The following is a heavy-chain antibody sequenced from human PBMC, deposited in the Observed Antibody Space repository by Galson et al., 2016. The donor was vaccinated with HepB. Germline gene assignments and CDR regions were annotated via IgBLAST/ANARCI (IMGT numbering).Heavy chain of an antibody. CDR1: CGSISSGGYY. V-gene: IGHV4-31*03. Sequence: TLSPTCTVSCGSISSGGYYWSWIRQHPGKGLEWVGFTSYSGSAHYNPSPKSRLTMSVDTSKNQLSLKLFSVTAADTAVYYCARVGRLDFWSGFYVPPFDYWGQGTLVTVSS. J-gene: IGHJ4*02. CDR2: TSYSGSA. D-gene: IGHD3-3*01. CDR3: ARVGRLDFWSGFYVPPFDY.